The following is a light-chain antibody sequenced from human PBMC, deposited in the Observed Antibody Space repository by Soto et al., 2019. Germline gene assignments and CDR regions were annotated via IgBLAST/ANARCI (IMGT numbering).Light chain of an antibody. CDR3: QQYNNWWT. J-gene: IGKJ1*01. Sequence: EIVMTQSPATLSVSPGERATLSCRASQSLSSNVAWYQQKPGQAPRLLIYGASTRATGVPARFCGSGSGTEFTLTISRLQSEDFAVYYCQQYNNWWTFGQGTKVVI. CDR2: GAS. V-gene: IGKV3-15*01. CDR1: QSLSSN.